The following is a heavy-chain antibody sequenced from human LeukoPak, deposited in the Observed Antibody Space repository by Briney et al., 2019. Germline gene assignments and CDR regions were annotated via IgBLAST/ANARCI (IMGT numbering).Heavy chain of an antibody. Sequence: NPSETLSLTCTVSGASISNYYWSWIRQAPEKGLEWIGRIYTSGSTNYNPSLKSRVTMSVDTSKNQFSLKLSSVTAADTAVYYCARVPPRVGGWFDPWGQGTLVTVSS. CDR1: GASISNYY. CDR2: IYTSGST. J-gene: IGHJ5*02. V-gene: IGHV4-4*07. CDR3: ARVPPRVGGWFDP.